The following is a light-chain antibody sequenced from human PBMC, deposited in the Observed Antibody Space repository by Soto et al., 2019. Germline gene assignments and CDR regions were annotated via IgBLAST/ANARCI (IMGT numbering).Light chain of an antibody. CDR3: SAYARGPLFV. CDR2: EVS. Sequence: QSVLTQAASVSGSPGQSITVSCTGTSSGCDTYTSASWYQHHPGKAPRLIIYEVSNRPSGVSNRFSGSKSGNTASLTISGLQAEDEAEYYCSAYARGPLFVFGSGTKVTVL. V-gene: IGLV2-14*01. CDR1: SSGCDTYTS. J-gene: IGLJ1*01.